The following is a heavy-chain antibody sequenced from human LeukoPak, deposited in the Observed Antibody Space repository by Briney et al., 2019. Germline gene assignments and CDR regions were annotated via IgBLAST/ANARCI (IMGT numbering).Heavy chain of an antibody. Sequence: SVKVSCKASGGTFSSYAISWVRQAPGQGLECMGGIIPIFGTANYAQKFQGRVTITTDESTSTAYMELSSLRSEDTAVYYCARVGELAGYYYYMDVWGKGTTVTVS. CDR1: GGTFSSYA. D-gene: IGHD3-16*01. V-gene: IGHV1-69*05. J-gene: IGHJ6*03. CDR3: ARVGELAGYYYYMDV. CDR2: IIPIFGTA.